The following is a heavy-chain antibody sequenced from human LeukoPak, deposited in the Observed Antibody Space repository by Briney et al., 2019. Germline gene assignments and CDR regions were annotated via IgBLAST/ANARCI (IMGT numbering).Heavy chain of an antibody. V-gene: IGHV3-23*01. CDR1: GFTFRNYG. CDR3: AKGCSSTSCYQFDY. Sequence: PGGSLRLSCIASGFTFRNYGMSWVRQAPGKGLEWVSGLSDGGTRIFYADSVKGRFTVSRDNSKNTLYLQMNSLRAEDTAVYYCAKGCSSTSCYQFDYWGQGTLVTVSS. J-gene: IGHJ4*02. D-gene: IGHD2-2*01. CDR2: LSDGGTRI.